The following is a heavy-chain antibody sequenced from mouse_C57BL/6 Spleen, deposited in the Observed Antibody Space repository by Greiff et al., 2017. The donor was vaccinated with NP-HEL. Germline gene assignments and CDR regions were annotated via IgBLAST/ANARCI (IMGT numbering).Heavy chain of an antibody. CDR1: GYTFTSYG. CDR3: AREIYYDYDGAMDY. J-gene: IGHJ4*01. D-gene: IGHD2-4*01. V-gene: IGHV1-81*01. Sequence: QVQLQQSGAELARPGASVKLSCKASGYTFTSYGISWVKQRTGQGLEWIGEIYPRSGNTYYNEKFKGKATLTADKSSSTAYMELRILTSEDSAVYFCAREIYYDYDGAMDYWGQGTSVTVSS. CDR2: IYPRSGNT.